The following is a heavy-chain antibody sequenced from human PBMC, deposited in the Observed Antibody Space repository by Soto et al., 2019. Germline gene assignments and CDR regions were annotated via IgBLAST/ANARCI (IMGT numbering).Heavy chain of an antibody. J-gene: IGHJ3*02. D-gene: IGHD2-2*01. CDR1: GYTFTSYD. V-gene: IGHV1-8*01. Sequence: ASVKVSCKASGYTFTSYDINWLLQATGQGLEWMGWMNPNSGNTGYAQKFQGRVTMTRNTSISTAYMELSSLRSEDTAVYYCARADIVVVPAAMSAFDIWGQGTMVTVSS. CDR2: MNPNSGNT. CDR3: ARADIVVVPAAMSAFDI.